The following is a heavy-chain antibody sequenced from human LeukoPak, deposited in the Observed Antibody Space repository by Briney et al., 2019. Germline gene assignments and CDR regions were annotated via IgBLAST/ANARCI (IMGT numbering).Heavy chain of an antibody. J-gene: IGHJ4*02. CDR2: IYYSGST. Sequence: PSETLSLTCTVSGGSIGSYYWSWIRQPPGKGLEWIGYIYYSGSTNYNLSLKSRVTISVDTSKNQFSLKLSSVTAADTAVYYCARDRYSYGYWGQGTLVTVSS. CDR1: GGSIGSYY. CDR3: ARDRYSYGY. V-gene: IGHV4-59*01. D-gene: IGHD5-18*01.